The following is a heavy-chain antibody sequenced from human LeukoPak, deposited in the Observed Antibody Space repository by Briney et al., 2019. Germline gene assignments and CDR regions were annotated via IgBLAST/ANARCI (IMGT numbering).Heavy chain of an antibody. CDR3: ARLRSLLWFGELND. Sequence: KPSETLSLTCTVSGGSISSSSYYWGWIRQPPGKGLEWIGSIYYSGSTYYNPSLKSRVTISVNTSKNPFSLKLSSVTAADTAVYYCARLRSLLWFGELNDWGQGTLVTVSS. CDR2: IYYSGST. V-gene: IGHV4-39*01. CDR1: GGSISSSSYY. D-gene: IGHD3-10*01. J-gene: IGHJ4*02.